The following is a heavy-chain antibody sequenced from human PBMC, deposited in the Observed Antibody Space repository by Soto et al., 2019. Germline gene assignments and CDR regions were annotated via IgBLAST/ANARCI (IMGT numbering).Heavy chain of an antibody. CDR2: IIPIFGTA. D-gene: IGHD6-19*01. CDR3: ARGKTAVAGSNWFDP. V-gene: IGHV1-69*12. J-gene: IGHJ5*02. CDR1: GGTFSSYA. Sequence: QVQLVQSGAEVKKPGSSVKVSCKASGGTFSSYAISWVRQAPGQGLEWMGGIIPIFGTANYAQQFQGRVTITADESTNTADLELSSLRTEDTAVSYCARGKTAVAGSNWFDPWCQGTLVTVSS.